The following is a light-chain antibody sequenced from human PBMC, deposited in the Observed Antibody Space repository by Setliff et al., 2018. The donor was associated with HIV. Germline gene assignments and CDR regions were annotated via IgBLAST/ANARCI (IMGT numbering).Light chain of an antibody. CDR2: DVS. CDR3: TSYTTSKTDV. CDR1: SSDVGAYDF. Sequence: LTQPASVSGSPGQSITISCTGTSSDVGAYDFVFWFQQYPGKAPKLVISDVSDRASGISSRFSGSKSGNTASLTISGLQAEDEADYYCTSYTTSKTDVFGTGTKVTVL. V-gene: IGLV2-14*01. J-gene: IGLJ1*01.